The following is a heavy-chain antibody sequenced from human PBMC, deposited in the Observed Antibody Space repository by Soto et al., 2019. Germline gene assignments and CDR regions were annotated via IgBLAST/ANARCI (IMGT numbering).Heavy chain of an antibody. V-gene: IGHV4-4*02. Sequence: QVQLQESGPGLVKPSETLSLSCAVSGVSITSTDWWSWVRQPPGKGLQWIGEVSLGGGANYNPSLKSRVTISVDNSKNQFSLTLNSVTAADTAVYFCAGSTADTTLKAPSFWGQGTLVTVSS. CDR2: VSLGGGA. CDR3: AGSTADTTLKAPSF. J-gene: IGHJ4*02. D-gene: IGHD4-4*01. CDR1: GVSITSTDW.